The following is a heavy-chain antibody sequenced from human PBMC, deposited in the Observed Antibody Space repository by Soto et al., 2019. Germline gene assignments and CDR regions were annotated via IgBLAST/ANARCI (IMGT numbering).Heavy chain of an antibody. CDR1: GFTFSSYW. D-gene: IGHD6-19*01. CDR2: IDIAGSTT. Sequence: EVQLVESGGGLVQPGGSLRLSWAASGFTFSSYWMHWVRQTPGKGLVWVSRIDIAGSTTTYADSVKGRFTISRDNAKNTLYLQMNSLRAEDTAVYYCARDQTVAGPTTFDYCGQGTLVTVSS. CDR3: ARDQTVAGPTTFDY. V-gene: IGHV3-74*01. J-gene: IGHJ4*02.